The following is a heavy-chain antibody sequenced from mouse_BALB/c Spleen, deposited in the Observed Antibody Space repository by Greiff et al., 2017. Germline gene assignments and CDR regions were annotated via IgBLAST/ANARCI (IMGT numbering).Heavy chain of an antibody. CDR2: IWAGGST. CDR3: ARDYRYDGRGYYFDY. Sequence: QVQLQQSGPGLVAPSQSLSITCTVSGFSLTSYGVHWVRQPPGKGLEWLGVIWAGGSTNYNSALMSRLSISKDNSKSQVFLKMNSLQTDDTAMYYCARDYRYDGRGYYFDYWGQGTTLTVSS. J-gene: IGHJ2*01. D-gene: IGHD2-14*01. V-gene: IGHV2-9*02. CDR1: GFSLTSYG.